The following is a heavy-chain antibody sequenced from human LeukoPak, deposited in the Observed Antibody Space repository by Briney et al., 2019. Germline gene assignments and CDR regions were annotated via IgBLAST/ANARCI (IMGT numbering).Heavy chain of an antibody. D-gene: IGHD3-3*01. CDR3: AAGGYDFWAYPPSY. CDR2: IAVGSGNT. J-gene: IGHJ4*02. V-gene: IGHV1-58*02. CDR1: GFTFTSSA. Sequence: SVKVSCKASGFTFTSSAMQWVRQARGQRLEWIGWIAVGSGNTNYAQKFQERVTITRDMSTSTAYMELSSLRSEDTAVYYCAAGGYDFWAYPPSYWGQGTLVTVSS.